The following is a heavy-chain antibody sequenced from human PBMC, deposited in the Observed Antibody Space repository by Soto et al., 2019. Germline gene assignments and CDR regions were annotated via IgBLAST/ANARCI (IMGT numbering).Heavy chain of an antibody. Sequence: SETLSLTCTVSGGSISSGGYYWSWIRQHPGKGLEWIGYIYYSGSTYYNPSLKSRVTISVDTSKNQFSLKLSSVTAADTAVYYCARGYGSGSYYYYYGMDVWGQGTTVTVSS. CDR2: IYYSGST. CDR3: ARGYGSGSYYYYYGMDV. CDR1: GGSISSGGYY. J-gene: IGHJ6*02. D-gene: IGHD3-10*01. V-gene: IGHV4-31*03.